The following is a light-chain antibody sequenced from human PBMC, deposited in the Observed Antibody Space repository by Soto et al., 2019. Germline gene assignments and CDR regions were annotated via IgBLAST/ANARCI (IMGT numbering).Light chain of an antibody. V-gene: IGLV2-14*01. CDR2: EVS. CDR1: SSDVGNYNY. CDR3: SSYTSSSNYV. Sequence: QSVLTQPASVSGSPGQSITISCTGTSSDVGNYNYVSWYQQHPAKAPKLMIFEVSNRPSGISSRFSGSKSGNTASLTISGLQAEDEADYYCSSYTSSSNYVFGTGTKLTV. J-gene: IGLJ1*01.